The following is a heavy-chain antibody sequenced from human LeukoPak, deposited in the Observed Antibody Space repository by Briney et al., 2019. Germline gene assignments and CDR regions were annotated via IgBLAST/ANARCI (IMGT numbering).Heavy chain of an antibody. V-gene: IGHV1-8*01. J-gene: IGHJ4*02. CDR3: ARGRRGRKETSPYYFDY. Sequence: GASVKVSCKASGYTFTSYDINWVRQATGQGLEWMGWMSPNSGNTGYAQKFQGRVTMTRNTSISTAYMELSSLGSEDTAVYYCARGRRGRKETSPYYFDYWGQGTLVTVSS. CDR2: MSPNSGNT. D-gene: IGHD1-14*01. CDR1: GYTFTSYD.